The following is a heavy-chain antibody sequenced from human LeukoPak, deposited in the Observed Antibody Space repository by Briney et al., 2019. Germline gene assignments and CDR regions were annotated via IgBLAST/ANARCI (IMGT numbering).Heavy chain of an antibody. CDR1: GFTFSSYE. V-gene: IGHV3-48*03. Sequence: GGSLRLSCAASGFTFSSYEMNWVRQAPGKGLEWVSYISSSGSTIYYADSVKGRFTISRDNAKNSLYLQMNSLRAEDTAVYYCARNGDYDAADYWGQGTLVTVSS. CDR2: ISSSGSTI. J-gene: IGHJ4*02. CDR3: ARNGDYDAADY. D-gene: IGHD4-17*01.